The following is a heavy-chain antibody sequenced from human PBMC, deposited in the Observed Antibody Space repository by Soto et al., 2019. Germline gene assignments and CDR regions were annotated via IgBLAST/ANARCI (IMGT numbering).Heavy chain of an antibody. CDR3: TTGSVEAV. V-gene: IGHV3-15*07. D-gene: IGHD2-15*01. CDR2: IKTKIEGETT. CDR1: GFSISSAW. J-gene: IGHJ6*02. Sequence: QLVESGGGLVRPGGSLRLSCSASGFSISSAWMNWVRQAPGKGLEWVGRIKTKIEGETTHYAAPVNGRFTVSRDASKNMLYLQMNSLKADDTALYYCTTGSVEAVWGQGTTVTVSS.